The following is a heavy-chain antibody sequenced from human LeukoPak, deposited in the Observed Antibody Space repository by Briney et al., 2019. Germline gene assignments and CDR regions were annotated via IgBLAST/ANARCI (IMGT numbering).Heavy chain of an antibody. V-gene: IGHV1-69*06. Sequence: SVKVFCKASGNSFNKYAITWVRQAPGQGLEWMGEFIPIFGTAKYAKKFQGRVTITADKSTSTAYMDLNSLRSEDTAVYYCTRGGFGELYHFDYWGQGTLVTVSS. CDR3: TRGGFGELYHFDY. D-gene: IGHD3-10*01. CDR1: GNSFNKYA. J-gene: IGHJ4*02. CDR2: FIPIFGTA.